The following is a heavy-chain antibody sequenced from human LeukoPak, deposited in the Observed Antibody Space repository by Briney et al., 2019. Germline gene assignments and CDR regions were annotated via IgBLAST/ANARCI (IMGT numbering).Heavy chain of an antibody. Sequence: GGSLRLSCVVSGFTLSQYWMTWVRQAPGKGLEWVANIKQGGNEIHYVESVKGRFTISRDNAKNSLYLQMNSLRAEGTAIYYCARGSSAAAESYFDSWGQGTLVTVSS. V-gene: IGHV3-7*01. CDR1: GFTLSQYW. CDR3: ARGSSAAAESYFDS. J-gene: IGHJ4*02. CDR2: IKQGGNEI. D-gene: IGHD6-25*01.